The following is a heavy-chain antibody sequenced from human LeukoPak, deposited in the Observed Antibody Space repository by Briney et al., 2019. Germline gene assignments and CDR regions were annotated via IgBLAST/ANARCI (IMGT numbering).Heavy chain of an antibody. V-gene: IGHV3-23*01. Sequence: PGGSLRLSCAASGFTFDDYAMHWVRQGPGKGLEWVSAISGSGVSTYYADSVKGRFAISRDNSKNTLYLQMNSLRAEDTAVYYCAKSMSRGAFDYWGQGSLVTVSS. CDR2: ISGSGVST. CDR1: GFTFDDYA. J-gene: IGHJ4*02. D-gene: IGHD3-10*01. CDR3: AKSMSRGAFDY.